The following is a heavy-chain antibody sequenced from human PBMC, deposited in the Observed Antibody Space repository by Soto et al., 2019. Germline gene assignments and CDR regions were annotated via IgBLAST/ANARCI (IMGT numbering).Heavy chain of an antibody. J-gene: IGHJ4*02. V-gene: IGHV3-30-3*01. CDR2: ISYDGSNK. CDR3: AREAHHHGDYAD. CDR1: GFTFSSYA. D-gene: IGHD4-17*01. Sequence: QVQLVESGGGVVQPGRSLRLSCAASGFTFSSYAMHWVRQAPGKGLEWVAVISYDGSNKYYADSVKGRFTISRDNSKNTLYLHMNSLRAEDTAVYYCAREAHHHGDYADWGQGTLVTVSS.